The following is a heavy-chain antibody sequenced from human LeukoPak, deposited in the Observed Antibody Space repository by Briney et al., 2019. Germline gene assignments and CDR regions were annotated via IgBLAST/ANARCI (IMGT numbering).Heavy chain of an antibody. D-gene: IGHD2-2*01. CDR2: ISAYNGNT. CDR3: ARDLVPAAMRGYYYYYMDV. CDR1: GYTFTSYG. J-gene: IGHJ6*03. V-gene: IGHV1-18*01. Sequence: ASVKVSCKASGYTFTSYGISWVRQAPGQGLEWMGWISAYNGNTNYAQKLQGRVTMTTDTSTSTAYMELRSLRSDDTAVYYCARDLVPAAMRGYYYYYMDVWGKGTTVTVSS.